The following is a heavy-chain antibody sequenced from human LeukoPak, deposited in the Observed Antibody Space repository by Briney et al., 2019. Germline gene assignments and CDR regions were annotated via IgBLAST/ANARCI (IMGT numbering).Heavy chain of an antibody. J-gene: IGHJ6*02. D-gene: IGHD2-21*02. CDR1: GYTFSSYG. V-gene: IGHV1-18*01. CDR3: ARDPPAYCGGDCYSPYPGMDV. CDR2: ISVYNANT. Sequence: ASVKVSCKASGYTFSSYGISWVRQAPGQGLEWMGWISVYNANTDQSKQLQGRVTMTTDTSTSTAYMELRSLRSDDTAVYYCARDPPAYCGGDCYSPYPGMDVWGQGTTVTVSS.